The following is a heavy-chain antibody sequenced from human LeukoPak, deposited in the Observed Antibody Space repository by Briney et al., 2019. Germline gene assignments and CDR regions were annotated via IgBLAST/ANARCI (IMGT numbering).Heavy chain of an antibody. CDR2: IYYSGST. V-gene: IGHV4-59*01. Sequence: SESLSLTCTVSGGSISSYYWSWIRQPPGKGLEWIGYIYYSGSTNYNPSLKSRVTISVDRSKNQFSLKLSSVTAADTAVYYCARDNELLLDYWGRGTLVTVSS. CDR1: GGSISSYY. D-gene: IGHD1-7*01. J-gene: IGHJ4*02. CDR3: ARDNELLLDY.